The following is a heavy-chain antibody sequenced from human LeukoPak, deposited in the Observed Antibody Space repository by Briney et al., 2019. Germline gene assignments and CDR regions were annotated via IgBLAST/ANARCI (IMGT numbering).Heavy chain of an antibody. Sequence: GASVKVPCKTSGYTFTSYFIHWVRQAPGQGLEWMGIINPSGASTSYAQRFQGRVTMTRDMSTSTVYMELSSLRSEDAAVYYCARETPGTGAFDYWGQGTLVTVSS. CDR1: GYTFTSYF. CDR3: ARETPGTGAFDY. CDR2: INPSGAST. J-gene: IGHJ4*02. D-gene: IGHD3/OR15-3a*01. V-gene: IGHV1-46*01.